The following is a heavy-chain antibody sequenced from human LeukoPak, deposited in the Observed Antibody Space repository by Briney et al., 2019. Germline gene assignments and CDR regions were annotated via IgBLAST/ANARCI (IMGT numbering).Heavy chain of an antibody. V-gene: IGHV1-69*13. CDR1: GGTFSSYA. J-gene: IGHJ6*02. D-gene: IGHD2-15*01. Sequence: ASVKVSCKASGGTFSSYAIIWVRQAPGQGLEWMGGIIPIFGTSNYAQKFQGRVTITADESTSTAYMDLSSLRSEDTAVYYCARGYCSGGSYYGSYYYYHMDVWGQGTTVTVS. CDR2: IIPIFGTS. CDR3: ARGYCSGGSYYGSYYYYHMDV.